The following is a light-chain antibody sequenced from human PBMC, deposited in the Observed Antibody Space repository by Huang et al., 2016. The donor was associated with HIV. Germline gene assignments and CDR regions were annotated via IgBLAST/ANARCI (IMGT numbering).Light chain of an antibody. V-gene: IGKV3-15*01. J-gene: IGKJ2*01. CDR1: QSVGSK. CDR2: GAS. Sequence: DTVMTQTPATLSVSPGARATLSCRASQSVGSKLAWFQQKPGQAPRLLILGASTGATGSPARFSGGGSGTEFTLTISSLQSEDFAVYYCQQYNNWPYTFGQGTKLEIK. CDR3: QQYNNWPYT.